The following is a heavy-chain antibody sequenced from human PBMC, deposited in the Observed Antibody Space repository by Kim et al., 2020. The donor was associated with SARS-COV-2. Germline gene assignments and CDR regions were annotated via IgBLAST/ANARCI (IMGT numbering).Heavy chain of an antibody. CDR1: GFTFGDFA. D-gene: IGHD3-22*01. CDR2: ISWSSGII. V-gene: IGHV3-9*01. CDR3: EKEHDSSGYYYEGIDY. J-gene: IGHJ4*02. Sequence: GGSLRLSCAASGFTFGDFAMHWVRQAPGKGLEWVSGISWSSGIIGYADSVKGRFTXSXDDTKNSLHLQMNSLRAEDTXXYYXEKEHDSSGYYYEGIDYWGQGXXVTVSS.